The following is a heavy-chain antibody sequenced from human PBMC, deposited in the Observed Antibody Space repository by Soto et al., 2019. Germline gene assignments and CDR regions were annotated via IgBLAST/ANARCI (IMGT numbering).Heavy chain of an antibody. J-gene: IGHJ4*02. V-gene: IGHV4-59*08. CDR1: GGSISSSF. D-gene: IGHD7-27*01. Sequence: SERLALTCTVSGGSISSSFWSWIRQPPGKGLEWIGYIYYSGSTNYNPSLKSRVTISVDTSKNQFSLKLGSVTAADTAVYYCARRWGRTFDYWGQGTLVTVSS. CDR3: ARRWGRTFDY. CDR2: IYYSGST.